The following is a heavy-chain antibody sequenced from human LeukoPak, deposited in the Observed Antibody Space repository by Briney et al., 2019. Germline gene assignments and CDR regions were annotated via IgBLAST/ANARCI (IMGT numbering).Heavy chain of an antibody. CDR1: GFTFSTYW. CDR3: ARACSFGSCHAGDY. V-gene: IGHV3-74*01. D-gene: IGHD2-15*01. Sequence: GESLRLSCAASGFTFSTYWMHWDRQAPGKGLVWVSRINSDGSSTSYADSVKGRFTISRDNAKNTLYLQMNSLRAEDTAVYYCARACSFGSCHAGDYWGQGILVTVSS. J-gene: IGHJ4*02. CDR2: INSDGSST.